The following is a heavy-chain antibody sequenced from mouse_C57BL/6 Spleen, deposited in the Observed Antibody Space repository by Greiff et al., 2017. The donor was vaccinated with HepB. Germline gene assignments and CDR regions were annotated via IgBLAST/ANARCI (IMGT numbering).Heavy chain of an antibody. CDR2: IDPENGDT. CDR1: GFNIKDAY. CDR3: TTYYGSSYRYFDV. J-gene: IGHJ1*03. D-gene: IGHD1-1*01. Sequence: EVQLQQSGAELVRPGASVKLSCTASGFNIKDAYMPWVKQRPEQGLEWIGWIDPENGDTEYASKFQGKATITAYTSSNTAYLQLSSLTSEDTAVYYCTTYYGSSYRYFDVWGTGTTVTVSS. V-gene: IGHV14-4*01.